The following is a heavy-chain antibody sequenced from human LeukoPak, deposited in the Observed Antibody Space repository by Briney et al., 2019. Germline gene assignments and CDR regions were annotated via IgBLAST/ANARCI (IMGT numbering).Heavy chain of an antibody. V-gene: IGHV1-2*02. CDR3: SRACDADSGRRARDY. J-gene: IGHJ4*02. Sequence: ASVKVSYKASGYSFTGYYKHCERQAPGQGLEWLGWINPNSGDTKYAQKFQGRVTMTRDTSISTAYMELSSLRSGDTAVYDLSRACDADSGRRARDYWGQGTLVTVSS. D-gene: IGHD1-26*01. CDR2: INPNSGDT. CDR1: GYSFTGYY.